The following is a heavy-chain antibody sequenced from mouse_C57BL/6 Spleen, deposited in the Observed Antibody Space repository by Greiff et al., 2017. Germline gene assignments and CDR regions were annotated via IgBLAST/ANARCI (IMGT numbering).Heavy chain of an antibody. J-gene: IGHJ3*01. V-gene: IGHV2-2*01. Sequence: QVQLKESGPGLVQPSQSLSITCTVSGFSLTSYGVHWVRQSPGQGLEWLGVIWSGGSTDYNAAFISRLSISKDNSKSQVFFIMNSLQADDTAIYYWAREGYYYGSSYEAWFAYWGQGTLVTVSA. CDR3: AREGYYYGSSYEAWFAY. CDR1: GFSLTSYG. D-gene: IGHD1-1*01. CDR2: IWSGGST.